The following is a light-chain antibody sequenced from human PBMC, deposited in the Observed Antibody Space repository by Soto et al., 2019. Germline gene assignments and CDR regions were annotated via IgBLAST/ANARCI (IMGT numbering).Light chain of an antibody. J-gene: IGKJ1*01. CDR2: GAS. CDR3: QEYNTWPWT. CDR1: QSVNSN. V-gene: IGKV3-15*01. Sequence: IVMAQCPATLSVSPGGRATLSGRASQSVNSNLAWYQQKLGQAPRVLIYGASTRATGIPDRFSGSGSGTEFILTISSVQSEDFAVYYCQEYNTWPWTFGQGTKVDIK.